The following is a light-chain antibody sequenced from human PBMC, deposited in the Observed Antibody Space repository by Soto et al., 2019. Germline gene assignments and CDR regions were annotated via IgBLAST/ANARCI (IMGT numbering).Light chain of an antibody. CDR2: WAS. J-gene: IGKJ2*01. CDR1: QSVLYSSNNKNY. CDR3: QQYYRTPPKYT. Sequence: DIVMTQSPDSLAVSLGERATINCKSSQSVLYSSNNKNYLAWYQQKPGQPPKLLIYWASTRESGVPDRFSGSGSGTDFNLTISSLQADDVAVYYCQQYYRTPPKYTFGQGTKLEIQ. V-gene: IGKV4-1*01.